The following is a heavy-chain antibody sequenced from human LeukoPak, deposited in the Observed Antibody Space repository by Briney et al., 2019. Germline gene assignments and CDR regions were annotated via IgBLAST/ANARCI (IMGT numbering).Heavy chain of an antibody. CDR3: ARDQYDTWSRRGNFDS. CDR1: GFTFGKYW. CDR2: IKLDGSEK. V-gene: IGHV3-7*03. D-gene: IGHD3-3*01. Sequence: GGSLRLSCVASGFTFGKYWMSWVRQAPGKGLEWVANIKLDGSEKNYVDSVKGRFTISRDNTKNSLYLQMNSLRVEDTAGFYCARDQYDTWSRRGNFDSWGQGTLVIVSS. J-gene: IGHJ4*02.